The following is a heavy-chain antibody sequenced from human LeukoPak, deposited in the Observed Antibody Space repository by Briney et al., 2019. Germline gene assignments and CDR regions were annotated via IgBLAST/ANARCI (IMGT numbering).Heavy chain of an antibody. D-gene: IGHD4-17*01. J-gene: IGHJ4*02. Sequence: ASVKVSCKASGYTFTSYGISWVRQAPGQGLEWMGWISAYNGNTNYAQKLQGRVTMTTDTSTSTAYMELSSLRSEDTAVYYCARVTPGYGDYYFDYWGQGTLVTVSS. V-gene: IGHV1-18*01. CDR3: ARVTPGYGDYYFDY. CDR2: ISAYNGNT. CDR1: GYTFTSYG.